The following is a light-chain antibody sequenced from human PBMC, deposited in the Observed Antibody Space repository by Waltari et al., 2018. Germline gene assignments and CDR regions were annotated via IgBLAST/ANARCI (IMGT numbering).Light chain of an antibody. V-gene: IGKV1-5*01. CDR3: QQYKSYLWT. CDR1: QSLSSW. J-gene: IGKJ1*01. Sequence: DIQMTQSPSTLSASAGDRVTITCRASQSLSSWLAWYQQKPGKAPKLLIYDASSLESGVPTRFSGSGSGTEFTLTISSLQPDDFATYYCQQYKSYLWTFGQGTKVEI. CDR2: DAS.